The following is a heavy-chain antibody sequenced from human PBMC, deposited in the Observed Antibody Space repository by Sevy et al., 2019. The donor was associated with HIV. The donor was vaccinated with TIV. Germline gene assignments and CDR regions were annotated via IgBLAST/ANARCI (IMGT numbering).Heavy chain of an antibody. CDR1: GYRFISYW. V-gene: IGHV5-51*01. CDR3: ARRGFDSSGYPQYYFDY. J-gene: IGHJ4*02. CDR2: IYPGDSDI. Sequence: GESLKISCKGSGYRFISYWIDWVRQMPGKGLEWMGIIYPGDSDIRYSPSFQGQVTISADKSISTAYLQWSSLQASDTAMYFCARRGFDSSGYPQYYFDYWGQGTLVTVSS. D-gene: IGHD3-22*01.